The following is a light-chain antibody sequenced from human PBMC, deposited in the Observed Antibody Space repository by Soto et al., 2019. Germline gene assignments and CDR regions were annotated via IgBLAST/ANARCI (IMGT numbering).Light chain of an antibody. Sequence: TPSPATLSVSVSERVAITCRASQGIRNDLGWYQQKPGKPPKLLMYDASSLESGVPPRFSGSGSGTDFTLSISSLQPEDFATYYCQQVNYYPLTFGQGSKVEIK. CDR1: QGIRND. V-gene: IGKV1D-13*01. CDR2: DAS. CDR3: QQVNYYPLT. J-gene: IGKJ4*01.